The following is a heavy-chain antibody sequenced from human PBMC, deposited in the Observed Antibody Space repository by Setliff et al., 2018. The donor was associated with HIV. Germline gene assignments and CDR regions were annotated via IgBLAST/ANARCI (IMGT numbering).Heavy chain of an antibody. Sequence: PGESLKISCQGSGYSFTTYWIGWVRQVPGKGLECMGIIYPGDSDTRYSPSFRGQVTISADKSISTAYLQWSSLRASDTAMYYCARVVAGKSSTDGFDIWGQGTMVTVSS. D-gene: IGHD6-19*01. J-gene: IGHJ3*02. CDR3: ARVVAGKSSTDGFDI. CDR2: IYPGDSDT. CDR1: GYSFTTYW. V-gene: IGHV5-51*01.